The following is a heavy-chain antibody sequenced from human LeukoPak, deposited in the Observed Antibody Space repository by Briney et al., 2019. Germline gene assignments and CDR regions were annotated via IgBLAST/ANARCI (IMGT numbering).Heavy chain of an antibody. J-gene: IGHJ6*03. CDR2: IYYSGST. CDR1: GGSVSSTSDY. D-gene: IGHD3-10*01. Sequence: PSETLSLTCTVSGGSVSSTSDYWVWIRQPPGKGLEWIGSIYYSGSTYYNPSLKSRVTISVDTSKNQFSLKLSSVTAADTAVYYCASPPMVRGVIIFSPTRHYMDVWGKGTTVTVSS. CDR3: ASPPMVRGVIIFSPTRHYMDV. V-gene: IGHV4-39*01.